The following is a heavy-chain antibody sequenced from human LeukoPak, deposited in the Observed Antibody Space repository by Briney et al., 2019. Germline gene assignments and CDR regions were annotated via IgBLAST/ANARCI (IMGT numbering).Heavy chain of an antibody. J-gene: IGHJ4*02. CDR3: AGEEYSSDWYGHDS. V-gene: IGHV4-59*01. Sequence: SETLSLTCTVSGGSISTFYWNWVRQPPGKGLEWIGNIFYSGSTNYNPSLKSRVTMSVDTSKNQFSLKLSSVTAADTAVYYCAGEEYSSDWYGHDSWGQGTLVTVSS. CDR1: GGSISTFY. D-gene: IGHD6-13*01. CDR2: IFYSGST.